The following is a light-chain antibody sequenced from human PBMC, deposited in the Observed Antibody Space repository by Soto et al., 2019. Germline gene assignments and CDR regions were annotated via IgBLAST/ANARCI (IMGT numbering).Light chain of an antibody. CDR2: DTY. CDR1: TGAVTSDHF. CDR3: LLSHSDGYVI. Sequence: QAVVTQEPSLTVSPGGTVTLTCGSSTGAVTSDHFPYWFQQKPGQAPKTLIYDTYNRHSWTPARFSGSLLGGKAALTLSGSQPEDEGEYYFLLSHSDGYVIFRRGTKLPVL. V-gene: IGLV7-46*01. J-gene: IGLJ2*01.